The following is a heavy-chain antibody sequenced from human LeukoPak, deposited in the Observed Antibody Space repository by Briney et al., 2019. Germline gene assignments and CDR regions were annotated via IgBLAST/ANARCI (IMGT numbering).Heavy chain of an antibody. CDR3: ARLGGSNYYYMDV. Sequence: SGTLSLTCAVSGGSISSSNWWSWVRQPPGKGLEWIGEIYHSGSTNYNPSLKSRVTISVDKSKNQFSLKLSSVTAADTAVYYCARLGGSNYYYMDVWGKGTTVTVSS. J-gene: IGHJ6*03. D-gene: IGHD6-25*01. V-gene: IGHV4-4*02. CDR1: GGSISSSNW. CDR2: IYHSGST.